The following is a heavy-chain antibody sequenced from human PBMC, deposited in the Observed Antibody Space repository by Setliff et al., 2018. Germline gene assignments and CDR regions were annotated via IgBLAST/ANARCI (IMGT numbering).Heavy chain of an antibody. CDR2: ISSSGITI. CDR1: GFTFSSYE. Sequence: PGESLKISCAASGFTFSSYEMNWVRQAPGEGLEWVSYISSSGITIYYADSVKGRFTISRDNSKDTLYLQVNSLRAEDTAVYYCAKDSSDWPHSLISYFQHWGQGTLVTVSS. J-gene: IGHJ1*01. V-gene: IGHV3-48*03. CDR3: AKDSSDWPHSLISYFQH. D-gene: IGHD6-19*01.